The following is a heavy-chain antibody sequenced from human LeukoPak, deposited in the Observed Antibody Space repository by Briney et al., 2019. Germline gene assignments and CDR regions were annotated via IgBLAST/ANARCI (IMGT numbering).Heavy chain of an antibody. CDR1: GDSISSYY. D-gene: IGHD3-10*01. Sequence: SETLSLTCTVSGDSISSYYWTWIRQPPGKGLEWIGYIYYSGSTNYNPFLKSRVTISVDTSKNQFSLKLSSVTAADTAVYYCARSHMVRGIDYWGQGTLVTVSS. CDR2: IYYSGST. CDR3: ARSHMVRGIDY. V-gene: IGHV4-59*08. J-gene: IGHJ4*02.